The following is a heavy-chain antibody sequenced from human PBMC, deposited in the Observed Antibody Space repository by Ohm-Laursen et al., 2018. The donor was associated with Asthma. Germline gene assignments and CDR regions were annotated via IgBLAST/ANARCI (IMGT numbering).Heavy chain of an antibody. V-gene: IGHV3-9*01. CDR3: AKLVGVTTA. CDR2: ISWNSGSI. CDR1: GFTFSNYA. J-gene: IGHJ5*02. D-gene: IGHD4-17*01. Sequence: SLRLSCAASGFTFSNYAMSWVRQAPGKGLEWVSGISWNSGSIGYADSVKGRFTISRDNAKNSLYLQMNSLRPEDTAFYYCAKLVGVTTAWGQGTLVTVSS.